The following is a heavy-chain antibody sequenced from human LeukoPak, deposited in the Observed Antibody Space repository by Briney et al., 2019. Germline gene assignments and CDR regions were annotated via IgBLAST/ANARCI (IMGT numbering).Heavy chain of an antibody. J-gene: IGHJ4*02. CDR1: GGSLSGYH. V-gene: IGHV4-34*01. Sequence: SETLSLTCDVYGGSLSGYHWSWIRQPPGKGLEWIGEIFHTGRTNYNPSLKSRVTISVGTSKNQFSLNLSSVTAADTAVYYCARGAVGYCSGNTCYSGAYDNWGQGTLVTVSS. D-gene: IGHD2-15*01. CDR2: IFHTGRT. CDR3: ARGAVGYCSGNTCYSGAYDN.